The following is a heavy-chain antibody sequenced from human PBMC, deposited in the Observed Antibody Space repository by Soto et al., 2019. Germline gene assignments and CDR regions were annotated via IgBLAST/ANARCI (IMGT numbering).Heavy chain of an antibody. CDR2: ISAYNGNT. J-gene: IGHJ4*02. CDR1: GYTFTSYG. Sequence: ASVKVSCKASGYTFTSYGISWVRQAPGQGLEWMGWISAYNGNTNYAQKLQGRVTMTTDTSTSTAYMELRSLRSDDTAVYYCASGPYYYGSSGYYFDYWGQGTLVTVSS. V-gene: IGHV1-18*01. D-gene: IGHD3-22*01. CDR3: ASGPYYYGSSGYYFDY.